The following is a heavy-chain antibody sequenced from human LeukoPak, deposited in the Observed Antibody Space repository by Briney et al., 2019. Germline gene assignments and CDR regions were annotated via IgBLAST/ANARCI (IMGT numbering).Heavy chain of an antibody. CDR2: IYTSGST. Sequence: SETLSLXCTVSGGSISSYYWSWIRQPAGKGLEWIGRIYTSGSTNYNPSLKSRVTMSVDTSKNQFSLKLSSVTAADTAVYYCARDRPTMVRGVIGFDYWGQGTLVTVSS. D-gene: IGHD3-10*01. V-gene: IGHV4-4*07. CDR1: GGSISSYY. CDR3: ARDRPTMVRGVIGFDY. J-gene: IGHJ4*02.